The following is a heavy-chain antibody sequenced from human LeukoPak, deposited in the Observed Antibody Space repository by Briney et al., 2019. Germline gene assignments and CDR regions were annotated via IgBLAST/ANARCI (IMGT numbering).Heavy chain of an antibody. CDR3: AREAMRGNWFDP. J-gene: IGHJ5*02. Sequence: SETLSLTCTVSGGSITNYYWSWIRQPPGKGLEWIGYIHYSGSTKYKSSLKSRVTISVDTSKNQFSLKLSSVTAADTAVYYCAREAMRGNWFDPWGQGTLVTVSS. CDR1: GGSITNYY. CDR2: IHYSGST. D-gene: IGHD3-16*01. V-gene: IGHV4-59*01.